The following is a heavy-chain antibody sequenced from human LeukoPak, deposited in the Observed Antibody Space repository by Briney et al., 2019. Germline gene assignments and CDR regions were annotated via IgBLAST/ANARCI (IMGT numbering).Heavy chain of an antibody. CDR2: IRSKTNSYAT. CDR3: ERFGEENV. D-gene: IGHD3-10*01. V-gene: IGHV3-73*01. Sequence: PGGSLRLSCAASGFTFSGSAMHWVRQASGKGLEWVGRIRSKTNSYATSYAASVKGRFTISRDDSKNTAYLQMNSLKTEDTAVYYCERFGEENVWGKGTTVTVSS. J-gene: IGHJ6*04. CDR1: GFTFSGSA.